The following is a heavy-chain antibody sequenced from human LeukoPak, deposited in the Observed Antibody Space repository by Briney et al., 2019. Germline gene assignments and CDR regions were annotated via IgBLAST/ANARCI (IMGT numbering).Heavy chain of an antibody. Sequence: GGSLRLSCAASGFTFSNYWMYWVRHASGKGLVWVSQIISDGSRTYYADSVKGRFTISRENTKNTVYVKMNSLRAEDTAVYYCAKDSSGFETSYYYDSSGYYDYWGQGTLVTVSS. CDR3: AKDSSGFETSYYYDSSGYYDY. J-gene: IGHJ4*02. D-gene: IGHD3-22*01. CDR2: IISDGSRT. CDR1: GFTFSNYW. V-gene: IGHV3-74*01.